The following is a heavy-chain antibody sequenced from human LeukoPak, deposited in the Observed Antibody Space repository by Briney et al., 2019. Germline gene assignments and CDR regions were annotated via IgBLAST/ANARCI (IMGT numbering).Heavy chain of an antibody. V-gene: IGHV4-31*02. D-gene: IGHD3-22*01. CDR2: IYYSGST. CDR1: GFTFSSYG. CDR3: AREVPYYYDSSGYYHGPFDY. J-gene: IGHJ4*02. Sequence: LRLSCAASGFTFSSYGMHWIRQHPGKGLEWIGYIYYSGSTYYNPSLKSRVTISVDTSKNQFSLKLSSVTAADTAVYYCAREVPYYYDSSGYYHGPFDYWGQGTLVTVSS.